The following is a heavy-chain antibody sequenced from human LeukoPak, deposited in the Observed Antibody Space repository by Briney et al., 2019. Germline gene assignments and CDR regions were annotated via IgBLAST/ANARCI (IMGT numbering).Heavy chain of an antibody. CDR3: ARDLRSTSWAYYFDY. V-gene: IGHV4-34*01. D-gene: IGHD2-2*01. Sequence: PSETLSLTCAVYGGSFSSYYWSWIRQPPGKGLEWIGEINHSGSTNYNPSLKSRVTISVDTSKNRFSLKLSSVTAADTAVYYCARDLRSTSWAYYFDYWGQGTLVTVSS. CDR1: GGSFSSYY. J-gene: IGHJ4*02. CDR2: INHSGST.